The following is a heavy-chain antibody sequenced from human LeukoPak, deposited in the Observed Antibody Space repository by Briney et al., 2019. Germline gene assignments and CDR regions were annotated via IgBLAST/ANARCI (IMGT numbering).Heavy chain of an antibody. Sequence: RSETLSLTCTVSGGSISSYYWSWIRQPPGKGLEWIGYIYYSGSTNYNPSLKSRVTISVDTSKNQFSLKLSSVTAADTAVYYCARHPPRYGYGMDVWGQGTTVTVSS. V-gene: IGHV4-59*08. J-gene: IGHJ6*02. CDR1: GGSISSYY. CDR3: ARHPPRYGYGMDV. D-gene: IGHD5-18*01. CDR2: IYYSGST.